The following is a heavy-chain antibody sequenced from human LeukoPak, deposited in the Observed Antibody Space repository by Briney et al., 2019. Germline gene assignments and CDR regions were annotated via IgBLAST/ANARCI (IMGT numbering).Heavy chain of an antibody. V-gene: IGHV1-2*02. CDR3: ARDLAPRIGLDAFDI. J-gene: IGHJ3*02. Sequence: GASVKVSCKASGYTFTGYYMHWARQAPGQGLEWMGWINPNSGGTNYAQKFQGRVTMTRDTSISTAYMELSRLRSDDTAVYYCARDLAPRIGLDAFDIWGQGTMVTVSS. D-gene: IGHD2-21*01. CDR2: INPNSGGT. CDR1: GYTFTGYY.